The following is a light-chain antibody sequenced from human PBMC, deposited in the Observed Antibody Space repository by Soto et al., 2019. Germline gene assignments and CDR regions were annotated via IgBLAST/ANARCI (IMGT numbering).Light chain of an antibody. CDR2: AAS. CDR3: QQYGDSPLT. V-gene: IGKV3-20*01. Sequence: EILLTQSPSTLSLSPGEGVTLSCRASQSVTVNSLAWYQQKPGQAPRLLIYAASTRAAAVPDRFTGSGSGTDFALTSSRQEPEDFGVYYCQQYGDSPLTSGPGTKVDIK. CDR1: QSVTVNS. J-gene: IGKJ3*01.